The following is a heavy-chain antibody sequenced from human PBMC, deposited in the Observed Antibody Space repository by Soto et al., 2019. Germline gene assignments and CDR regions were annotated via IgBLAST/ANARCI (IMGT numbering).Heavy chain of an antibody. CDR2: IYYSGST. V-gene: IGHV4-30-4*01. CDR3: ARVDSTAMALVSEYYFDY. J-gene: IGHJ4*02. CDR1: GGSISSGDYY. Sequence: PSETLSLTCTVSGGSISSGDYYWSWIRQPPGKGLEWIGYIYYSGSTYYNPSLKSRVTISVDTSKNQFSLKLSSVTAADTAVYYCARVDSTAMALVSEYYFDYWGQGTLVTVSS. D-gene: IGHD5-18*01.